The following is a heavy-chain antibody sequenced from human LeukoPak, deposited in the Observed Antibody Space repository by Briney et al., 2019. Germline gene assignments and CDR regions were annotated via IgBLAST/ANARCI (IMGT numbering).Heavy chain of an antibody. Sequence: RGASVKVSCKASGGTFGSYAISWVRQAPGQGLEWMGGIIPIFGTANYAQKFQGRVTITADESTSTAYMELSSLRSEDTAVYYCARDVSTMVRGVIIPWFDPWGQGTLVTVSS. CDR2: IIPIFGTA. CDR1: GGTFGSYA. D-gene: IGHD3-10*01. J-gene: IGHJ5*02. CDR3: ARDVSTMVRGVIIPWFDP. V-gene: IGHV1-69*01.